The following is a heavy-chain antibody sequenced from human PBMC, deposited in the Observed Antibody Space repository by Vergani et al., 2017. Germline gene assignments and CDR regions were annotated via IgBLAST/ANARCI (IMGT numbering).Heavy chain of an antibody. CDR2: ISGSGGST. D-gene: IGHD5-12*01. CDR3: AKANPRNSGYDYLYYYHAMDV. J-gene: IGHJ6*02. Sequence: EVQLLEPGGDLVQPGGSLRLSCAAPGFTFNHYAMNWVRQAPGKGLEWVSGISGSGGSTYYAGSVKGRFSISRDSSKNTLYLQMNSLSAGATAVYDCAKANPRNSGYDYLYYYHAMDVWGQGTTVTVSS. V-gene: IGHV3-23*01. CDR1: GFTFNHYA.